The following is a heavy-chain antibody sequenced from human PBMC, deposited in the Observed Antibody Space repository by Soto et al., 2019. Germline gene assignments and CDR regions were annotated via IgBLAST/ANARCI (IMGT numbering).Heavy chain of an antibody. CDR2: TYWNDDK. D-gene: IGHD2-8*01. Sequence: QITLKESGPTLVKPTQTLTLTCTFSGFSLTSRRVGVGWIRQPPGKALEWLALTYWNDDKRYSPSLKSRLTITKDTSKNQVVLTMTNMDPVDTATYYCAHLWYASPGPTFDYWGQGTLVTVSS. J-gene: IGHJ4*02. CDR1: GFSLTSRRVG. V-gene: IGHV2-5*01. CDR3: AHLWYASPGPTFDY.